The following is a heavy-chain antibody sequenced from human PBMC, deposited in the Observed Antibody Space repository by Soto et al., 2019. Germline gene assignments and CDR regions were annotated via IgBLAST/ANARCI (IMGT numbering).Heavy chain of an antibody. CDR3: ASHVTGVLVLGTSPPGGDNYGWDV. CDR2: IIPILDIP. CDR1: GGTFSRYT. V-gene: IGHV1-69*02. D-gene: IGHD2-8*02. Sequence: QVQLVQSGAEVKKPGSSVKVSCKASGGTFSRYTFTWVRQAPGQGLEWMGRIIPILDIPNYAQNFQGRVTNTADKSTRTADMELSSMRSDDTAVYYGASHVTGVLVLGTSPPGGDNYGWDVWGQGTTVTVSS. J-gene: IGHJ6*02.